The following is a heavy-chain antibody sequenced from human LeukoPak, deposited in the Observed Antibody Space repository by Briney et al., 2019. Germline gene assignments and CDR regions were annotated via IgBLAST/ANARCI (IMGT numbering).Heavy chain of an antibody. V-gene: IGHV3-48*02. CDR1: GFTFSSYS. Sequence: GGSLRLSCAASGFTFSSYSVSWVRQAPGQGLEWVSYISNGGITTYYADSVKGRFIISRDNAQNSLYLQMNSLRDEDTAVYYCARDRVGTAAGRYYYGTDVWGQGTTVTVSS. CDR3: ARDRVGTAAGRYYYGTDV. D-gene: IGHD4-23*01. CDR2: ISNGGITT. J-gene: IGHJ6*02.